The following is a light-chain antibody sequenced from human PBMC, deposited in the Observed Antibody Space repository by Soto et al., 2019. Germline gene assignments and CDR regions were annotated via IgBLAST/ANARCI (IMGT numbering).Light chain of an antibody. V-gene: IGKV3-15*01. J-gene: IGKJ2*01. CDR1: QSVGGD. CDR3: QQYYAWPRT. CDR2: GAV. Sequence: EIVMTQSPVTLSVSPGERATLSCRASQSVGGDLAWYQQIPGQAPRLLIYGAVTRAPGVAARFSGGGSGTEVTLTVDSLQSEDLAIYYCQQYYAWPRTFGQGTKLEI.